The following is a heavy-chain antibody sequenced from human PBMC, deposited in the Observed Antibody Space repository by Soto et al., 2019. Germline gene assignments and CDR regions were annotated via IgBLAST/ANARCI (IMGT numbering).Heavy chain of an antibody. CDR1: GFTFSSDG. CDR3: ASGKYCTNGVCYSLDY. Sequence: QVQLVESGGGVVQPGRSLRLSCAASGFTFSSDGMHWVRQAPGKGLEWVAVIWYDGSNKYYADSVKGRFTISRDNSQNRLYLQMNSLRAEDTAVYYCASGKYCTNGVCYSLDYWGQGTLVTVAS. D-gene: IGHD2-8*01. J-gene: IGHJ4*02. CDR2: IWYDGSNK. V-gene: IGHV3-33*01.